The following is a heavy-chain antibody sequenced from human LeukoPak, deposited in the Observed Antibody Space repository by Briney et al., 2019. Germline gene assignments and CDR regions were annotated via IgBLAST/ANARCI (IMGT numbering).Heavy chain of an antibody. D-gene: IGHD4-23*01. CDR1: GFTVSSNY. Sequence: GGSLRLSCAASGFTVSSNYMSWVRQAPGKGLEWVSVIYSGGSTYYAESVKGRFTISRDNSKNTLYLQMNSLRAEDTAVYYCATEHDYGGQIFDYWGQGTLVTVSS. J-gene: IGHJ4*02. CDR3: ATEHDYGGQIFDY. CDR2: IYSGGST. V-gene: IGHV3-53*01.